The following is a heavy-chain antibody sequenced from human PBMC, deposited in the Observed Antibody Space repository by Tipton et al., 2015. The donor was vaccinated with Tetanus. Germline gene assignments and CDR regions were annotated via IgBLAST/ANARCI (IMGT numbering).Heavy chain of an antibody. D-gene: IGHD6-25*01. CDR1: GFSFSSYA. V-gene: IGHV3-23*04. J-gene: IGHJ4*02. Sequence: VQLVQSGGGLVQRGGSLRLSCAGPGFSFSSYAMSWVRQAPGKGLECVSAIGGSGGASYYADSVKGRFTISRDNSKSTLYLQVHSLRVEDTAKYFCAKGRAAATYFFDYWGQGTPVTVSS. CDR3: AKGRAAATYFFDY. CDR2: IGGSGGAS.